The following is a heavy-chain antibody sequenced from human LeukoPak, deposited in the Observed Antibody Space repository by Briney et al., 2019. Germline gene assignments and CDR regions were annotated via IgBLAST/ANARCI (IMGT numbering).Heavy chain of an antibody. D-gene: IGHD2-2*01. CDR3: ARDIVVVPAANNWFDP. J-gene: IGHJ5*02. V-gene: IGHV4-61*02. CDR1: GGSISSGSYY. CDR2: IYTSGST. Sequence: PSETLSLTCTVSGGSISSGSYYWSWIRQPAGKGLEWIGRIYTSGSTNYNSSLKSRVTISVDTSKNQFSLKLSSVTAADTAVYYCARDIVVVPAANNWFDPWGQGTLVTVSS.